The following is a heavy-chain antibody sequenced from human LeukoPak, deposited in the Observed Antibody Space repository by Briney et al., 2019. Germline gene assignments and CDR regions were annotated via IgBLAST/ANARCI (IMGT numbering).Heavy chain of an antibody. CDR3: ARDATGSSDY. D-gene: IGHD1-26*01. CDR1: GFPFGSYS. CDR2: IFGGGGTTT. Sequence: GGSLRLSCAASGFPFGSYSMNWVRQAPGKGLELVSHIFGGGGTTTVYADSVKGRFTVSRDDAKNSLYLQMSSLGAEDTAIYYCARDATGSSDYWGQGTLVTVSS. V-gene: IGHV3-48*04. J-gene: IGHJ4*02.